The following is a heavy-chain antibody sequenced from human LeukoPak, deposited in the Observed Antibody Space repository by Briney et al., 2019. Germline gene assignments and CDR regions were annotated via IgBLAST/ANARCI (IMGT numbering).Heavy chain of an antibody. CDR1: GGSFSGYY. CDR3: ARARRGYGMDV. CDR2: INHSGST. Sequence: SETLSLTCAVYGGSFSGYYWSWIRQPPGKGLEWIGEINHSGSTNYNPSLKSRVTISVDTSKNQFSLKLSSVTAADTAVYYCARARRGYGMDVWDKGTTVTVSS. D-gene: IGHD1-14*01. V-gene: IGHV4-34*01. J-gene: IGHJ6*04.